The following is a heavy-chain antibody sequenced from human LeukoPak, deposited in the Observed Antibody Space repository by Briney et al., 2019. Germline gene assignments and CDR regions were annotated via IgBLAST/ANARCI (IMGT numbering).Heavy chain of an antibody. V-gene: IGHV3-23*01. J-gene: IGHJ4*02. CDR3: AKRAPGYDSSGYPYYFDY. CDR1: GFTFSSYA. D-gene: IGHD3-22*01. CDR2: ISGSGGST. Sequence: GGSLRLSCAASGFTFSSYAMSWVRQAPGKGLEWVSAISGSGGSTYYADSVKGRFTISRDYSKNTLYLQMNSLRAEDTAVYYCAKRAPGYDSSGYPYYFDYWGQGTLVTVSS.